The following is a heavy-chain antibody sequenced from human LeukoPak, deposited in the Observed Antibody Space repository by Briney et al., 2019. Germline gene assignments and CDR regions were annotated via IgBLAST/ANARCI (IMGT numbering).Heavy chain of an antibody. J-gene: IGHJ4*02. D-gene: IGHD6-19*01. CDR3: ARGSSGNSFDY. V-gene: IGHV4-59*01. CDR2: IYYSGST. CDR1: GGSIGSYY. Sequence: SETLSLTCTVSGGSIGSYYWSWIRQPPGKGLEWIGYIYYSGSTNYNPSLKSRVTISVDTSKNQFSLKLSSVTAADTAVYYCARGSSGNSFDYWGQGTLVTVSS.